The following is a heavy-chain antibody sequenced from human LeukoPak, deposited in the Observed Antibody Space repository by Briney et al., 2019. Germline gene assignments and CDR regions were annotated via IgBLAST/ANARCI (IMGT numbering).Heavy chain of an antibody. CDR2: ISSSGSTI. J-gene: IGHJ6*03. D-gene: IGHD3-10*01. CDR3: ARDRGLIWFGDSYTDV. V-gene: IGHV3-48*03. CDR1: GFTFSSYE. Sequence: GGSLRLSCAAPGFTFSSYEMNWVRQAPGKGLEWVSYISSSGSTIYYADSVKGRFTISRDNAKNSLYLQMNSLRAEDTALYYCARDRGLIWFGDSYTDVWGKGTTVTISS.